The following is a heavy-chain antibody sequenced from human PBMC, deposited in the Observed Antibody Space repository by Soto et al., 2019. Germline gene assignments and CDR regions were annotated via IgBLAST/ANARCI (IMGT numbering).Heavy chain of an antibody. J-gene: IGHJ4*02. CDR3: ARVMANLPWYFDY. CDR1: GYTFSSYW. CDR2: VNGDGSST. D-gene: IGHD2-8*01. V-gene: IGHV3-74*01. Sequence: VGSLRLSCAASGYTFSSYWMHWVRQAPGKGLVWVSRVNGDGSSTSYADPVKGRFTISRDNAKNTVHLQMDRLRAEDTAVYYCARVMANLPWYFDYWGQGTLVTVSS.